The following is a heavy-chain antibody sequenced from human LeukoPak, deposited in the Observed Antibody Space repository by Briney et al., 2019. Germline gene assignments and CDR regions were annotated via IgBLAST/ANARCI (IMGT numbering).Heavy chain of an antibody. CDR2: ISGSGSDT. Sequence: GGSLRLSCAASGFTFSHSAMSWVRQAPGKGLEWISTISGSGSDTNYADSVRGRLIISRDNSKNTLFLQMNSLRAEDTAVYYCARDSQAYCSGGRCSMFDYWGQGNLVTVSS. CDR3: ARDSQAYCSGGRCSMFDY. V-gene: IGHV3-23*01. D-gene: IGHD2-15*01. J-gene: IGHJ4*02. CDR1: GFTFSHSA.